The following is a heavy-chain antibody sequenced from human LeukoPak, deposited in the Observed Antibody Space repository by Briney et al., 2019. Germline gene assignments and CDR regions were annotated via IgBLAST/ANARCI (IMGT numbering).Heavy chain of an antibody. Sequence: GGSLRLSCAASGFTFSSYAMSWVRQAPGKGLEWVSAISGSGGSTYYADSVKGRFTISRDNAKNSLYLQMNSLRAEDTAVYYCAGGRYQLLWDYWGQGTLVTVSS. CDR3: AGGRYQLLWDY. V-gene: IGHV3-23*01. CDR2: ISGSGGST. D-gene: IGHD2-2*01. CDR1: GFTFSSYA. J-gene: IGHJ4*02.